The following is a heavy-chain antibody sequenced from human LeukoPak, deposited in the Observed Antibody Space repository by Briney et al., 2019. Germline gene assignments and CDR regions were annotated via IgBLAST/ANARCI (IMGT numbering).Heavy chain of an antibody. J-gene: IGHJ4*02. V-gene: IGHV3-15*01. CDR1: GFTFSNAW. CDR2: IKSKTDGGTT. D-gene: IGHD3-16*02. Sequence: KPGGSPRLSCAASGFTFSNAWMSWVRQAPGKGLEWVGRIKSKTDGGTTDYAAPMKGRFTISRDDSKNTLYLQMNSLKTEDTAVYYCTTLGDYVWGSYRFVHWGQGTLVTVSS. CDR3: TTLGDYVWGSYRFVH.